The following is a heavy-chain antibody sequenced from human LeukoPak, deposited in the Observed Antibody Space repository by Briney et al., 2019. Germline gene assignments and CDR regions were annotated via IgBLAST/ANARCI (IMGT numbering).Heavy chain of an antibody. Sequence: GRSLRLSCAASGFTFDDYGMHWVRQAPGKGLEWVSGISWNSGSIGYADSVKGRFTISRDNAKNSLYLQMNSLRAEDTALYYCAKDLYSSSWYYFDYWGQGTLVTVSS. CDR1: GFTFDDYG. CDR3: AKDLYSSSWYYFDY. V-gene: IGHV3-9*01. CDR2: ISWNSGSI. D-gene: IGHD6-13*01. J-gene: IGHJ4*02.